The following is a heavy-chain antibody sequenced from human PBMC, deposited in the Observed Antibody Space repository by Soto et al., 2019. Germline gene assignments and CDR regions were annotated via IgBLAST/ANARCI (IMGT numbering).Heavy chain of an antibody. D-gene: IGHD6-19*01. J-gene: IGHJ5*02. V-gene: IGHV4-34*01. CDR3: ARDVARIAVAGRWFDP. Sequence: SETLSLTCAVYGGSFSGYYWSWIRQPPGKRLEWIGEINHSGSTNYNPSLKSRVTISVDTSKNQFSLKLSSVTAADTAVYYCARDVARIAVAGRWFDPWGQGTLVTVSS. CDR1: GGSFSGYY. CDR2: INHSGST.